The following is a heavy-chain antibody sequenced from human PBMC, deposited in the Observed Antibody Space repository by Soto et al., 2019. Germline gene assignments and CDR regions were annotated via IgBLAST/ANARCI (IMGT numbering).Heavy chain of an antibody. CDR3: ARRMSSACWYCRWFDP. V-gene: IGHV2-5*02. D-gene: IGHD6-13*01. J-gene: IGHJ5*02. CDR1: GFSLSTSGVG. CDR2: IYWDDDK. Sequence: QLSLNESGPTLVKPTQSLTLTCPFSGFSLSTSGVGVGWIRQPPGKALEWLALIYWDDDKRYSPSLKSRLTITKDTYKKQVILTMTNMDPVDTAPYYWARRMSSACWYCRWFDPWGQGTLVTVSS.